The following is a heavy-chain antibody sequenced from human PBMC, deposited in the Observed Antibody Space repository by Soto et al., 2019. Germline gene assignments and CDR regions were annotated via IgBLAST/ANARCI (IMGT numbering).Heavy chain of an antibody. CDR3: ARVFGDSYCSGADY. J-gene: IGHJ4*02. V-gene: IGHV1-18*03. Sequence: QVQLVQSGGAVKRPGASVKVSCRASGYTFDSYGIRWVRLATGQGLEWLGWIRAYSGETDYAQKFQGRLTMTIDSATRTAYMDLRSVRADDMAFYFWARVFGDSYCSGADYWGQGTLVIVSS. CDR1: GYTFDSYG. CDR2: IRAYSGET. D-gene: IGHD2-15*01.